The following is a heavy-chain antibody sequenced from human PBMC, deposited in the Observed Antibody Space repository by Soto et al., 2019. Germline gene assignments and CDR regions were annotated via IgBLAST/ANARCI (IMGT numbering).Heavy chain of an antibody. D-gene: IGHD1-7*01. Sequence: GGSLRLSCAASGFTFSSYSMNWVRQAPGKGLEWVSSISSSSSYIYYADSVKGRFTISRDNAKNSLYLQMNSLRAEDTAVYYCARDQETTEELYDPWGQGTLVTVSS. CDR1: GFTFSSYS. V-gene: IGHV3-21*01. CDR3: ARDQETTEELYDP. CDR2: ISSSSSYI. J-gene: IGHJ5*02.